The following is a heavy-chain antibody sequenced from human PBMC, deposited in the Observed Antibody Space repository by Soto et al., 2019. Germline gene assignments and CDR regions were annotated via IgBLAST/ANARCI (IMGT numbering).Heavy chain of an antibody. Sequence: GGSLRLSCAASGFIFSSYWMSWVRQAPGKGLEWVANIKQDGSEKYYVDSVKGRFTISRDNPKNSLYLQMNSLRAEDTAVYFCARGLNWFDPWGQGTLVTVSA. CDR2: IKQDGSEK. CDR1: GFIFSSYW. J-gene: IGHJ5*02. V-gene: IGHV3-7*01. CDR3: ARGLNWFDP.